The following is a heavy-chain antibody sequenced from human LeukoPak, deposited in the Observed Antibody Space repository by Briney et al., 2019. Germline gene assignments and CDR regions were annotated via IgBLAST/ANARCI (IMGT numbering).Heavy chain of an antibody. J-gene: IGHJ4*02. D-gene: IGHD2-15*01. CDR1: GGSISSYY. CDR3: AKEVVVKHRAMDDY. Sequence: SETLSLTCTVSGGSISSYYWNWIRQPPGKGLEWIGYIYDSGSTNYNPSLKSRVTISVDTSKNQFSLKLSSVTAADTAVYYCAKEVVVKHRAMDDYWGQGTLVTVSS. V-gene: IGHV4-59*01. CDR2: IYDSGST.